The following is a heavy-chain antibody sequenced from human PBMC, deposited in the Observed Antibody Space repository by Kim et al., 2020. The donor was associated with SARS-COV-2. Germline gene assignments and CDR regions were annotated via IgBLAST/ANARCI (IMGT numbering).Heavy chain of an antibody. V-gene: IGHV3-9*01. Sequence: GGSLRLSCAASGFTFDDYAMHWVRQAPGKGLEWVSGISWNSGSIGYADSVKGRFTISRDNAKNSLYLQMNSPRAEDTALYYCAKAYQDYYGSGSYYSYYWYFDLWGRGTLVTVSS. J-gene: IGHJ2*01. CDR2: ISWNSGSI. D-gene: IGHD3-10*01. CDR1: GFTFDDYA. CDR3: AKAYQDYYGSGSYYSYYWYFDL.